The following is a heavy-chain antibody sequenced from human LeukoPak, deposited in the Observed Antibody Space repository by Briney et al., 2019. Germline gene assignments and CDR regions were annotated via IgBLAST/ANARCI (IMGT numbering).Heavy chain of an antibody. V-gene: IGHV1-3*01. Sequence: FQGRVTITRDTSASTAYMELSSLRSEDTAVYYCARRIAVAGTTAFDIWGQGTMVIVSS. CDR3: ARRIAVAGTTAFDI. J-gene: IGHJ3*02. D-gene: IGHD6-19*01.